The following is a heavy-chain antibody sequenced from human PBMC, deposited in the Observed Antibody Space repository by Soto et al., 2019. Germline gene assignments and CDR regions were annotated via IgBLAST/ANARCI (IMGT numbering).Heavy chain of an antibody. Sequence: XETLSLTCNVAGCSVGSSSYYWGWIRQAPGKGLEWIVSTYYSAGTYYNPSLKSRVTTSLDASKNQFSLTVTSVTAADTAIYYCARHASRGYSSSWYFEDWGQGTPVTVSS. CDR2: TYYSAGT. D-gene: IGHD6-13*01. J-gene: IGHJ4*02. CDR3: ARHASRGYSSSWYFED. CDR1: GCSVGSSSYY. V-gene: IGHV4-39*01.